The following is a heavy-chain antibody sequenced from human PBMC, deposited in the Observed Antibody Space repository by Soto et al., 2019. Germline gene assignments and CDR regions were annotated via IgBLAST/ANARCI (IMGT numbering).Heavy chain of an antibody. CDR3: AKGVYGAARGGMDV. V-gene: IGHV3-23*04. CDR1: GFTFRNNV. Sequence: EVQLVESGGGLVQPGGSLRLSCAASGFTFRNNVMNWVRQAPGRGLEWVSAITDNGGSTYYADSVKGRCTISRDNSKNTLYLQMNSLRAEDTALYYCAKGVYGAARGGMDVWGKGTTGTVSS. D-gene: IGHD3-10*01. J-gene: IGHJ6*04. CDR2: ITDNGGST.